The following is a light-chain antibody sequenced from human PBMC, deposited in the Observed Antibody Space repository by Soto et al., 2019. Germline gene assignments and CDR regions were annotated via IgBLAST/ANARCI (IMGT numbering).Light chain of an antibody. J-gene: IGKJ1*01. Sequence: ELVLTQSPGTLSLSPGERATLSCRASQTVSSSYLACYQHKPGQAPRLLIYGASKRALGIPDRFSGSESGTDFTLPISRLEPEDFAVYYCQHSGTFGQGTKVEI. CDR1: QTVSSSY. V-gene: IGKV3-20*01. CDR2: GAS. CDR3: QHSGT.